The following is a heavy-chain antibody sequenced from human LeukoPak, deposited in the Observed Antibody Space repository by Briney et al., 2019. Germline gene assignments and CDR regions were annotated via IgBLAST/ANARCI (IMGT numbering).Heavy chain of an antibody. D-gene: IGHD2-2*01. CDR3: ARDLVVVPAAIDY. CDR2: ISSSGSTI. V-gene: IGHV3-11*01. CDR1: GFTFSDYY. J-gene: IGHJ4*02. Sequence: VGSLRLSCAASGFTFSDYYMSWIRQAPGKGLEWVSYISSSGSTIYYADSVKGRFTISRDNAKNSLYLQMNSLRAEDTAVYYCARDLVVVPAAIDYWGQGTLVTVSS.